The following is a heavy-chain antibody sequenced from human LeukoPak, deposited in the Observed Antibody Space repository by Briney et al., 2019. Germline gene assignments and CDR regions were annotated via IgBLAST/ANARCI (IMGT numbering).Heavy chain of an antibody. CDR2: IYHSGST. D-gene: IGHD3-3*01. Sequence: SETLSLTCTVSGYSISSGYYWGWIRQPPGKGLEWIGSIYHSGSTYYNPSLKSRVTISVDTSKNQFSLKLSSVTAADTAVYYCAILYYDFWSGPFFDYWGQGTLVTVSS. CDR1: GYSISSGYY. CDR3: AILYYDFWSGPFFDY. J-gene: IGHJ4*02. V-gene: IGHV4-38-2*02.